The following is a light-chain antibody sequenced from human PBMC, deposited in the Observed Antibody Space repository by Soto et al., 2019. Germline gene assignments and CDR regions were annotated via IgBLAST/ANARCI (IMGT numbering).Light chain of an antibody. CDR2: KAS. V-gene: IGKV1-5*03. CDR3: QHGT. Sequence: DIQMTQSPSTLSASVGDRVTITCRASQSISSWLAWYQQKPGKAPKLLIYKASSLESGVPSRFSGSGSGTEFTLTISSLQPDDFETYYCQHGTFGQGTKLEIK. J-gene: IGKJ2*01. CDR1: QSISSW.